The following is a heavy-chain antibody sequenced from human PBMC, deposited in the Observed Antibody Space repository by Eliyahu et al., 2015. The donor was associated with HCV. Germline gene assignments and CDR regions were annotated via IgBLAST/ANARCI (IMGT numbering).Heavy chain of an antibody. V-gene: IGHV3-21*01. CDR1: GFTFSSYS. J-gene: IGHJ2*01. Sequence: EVQLVESGGGLVKPGGSLXLSCAASGFTFSSYSMXWVRQAPGKGLEWVSSISSSSSYIYYADSVKGRFTISRDNAKNSLYLQMNSLRAEDTAVYYCARDWIGVPAAMETSYWYFDLWGRGTLVTVSS. D-gene: IGHD2-2*01. CDR2: ISSSSSYI. CDR3: ARDWIGVPAAMETSYWYFDL.